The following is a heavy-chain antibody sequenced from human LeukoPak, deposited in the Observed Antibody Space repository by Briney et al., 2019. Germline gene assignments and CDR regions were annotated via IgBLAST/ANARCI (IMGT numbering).Heavy chain of an antibody. CDR3: ARDGRTGGYYYYGMDV. V-gene: IGHV1-2*02. CDR2: INPNSGGT. CDR1: GYTFTGYY. Sequence: ASVKVSCKASGYTFTGYYTHWVRQAPGQGLEWMGWINPNSGGTNYAQKFQGRVTMTRDTSISTAYMELSRLRSDDTAVYYCARDGRTGGYYYYGMDVWGQGTTVTVSS. D-gene: IGHD2-8*02. J-gene: IGHJ6*02.